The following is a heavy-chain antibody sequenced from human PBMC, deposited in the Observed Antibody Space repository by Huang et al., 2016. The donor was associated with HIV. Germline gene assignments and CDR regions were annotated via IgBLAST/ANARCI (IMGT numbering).Heavy chain of an antibody. CDR2: IYHSGTA. CDR3: ARDLYSSGWHAFDT. D-gene: IGHD6-19*01. Sequence: QLQLQESGSRLVRPSETLSLTCAVSGGSIISSGYSWSWIRQPPGKGLEWIGYIYHSGTASYNPSLNSRVTMSVDTSKDRFSLKLTSVTAADTAVYYCARDLYSSGWHAFDTWGQGTMVTVSS. V-gene: IGHV4-30-2*01. J-gene: IGHJ3*02. CDR1: GGSIISSGYS.